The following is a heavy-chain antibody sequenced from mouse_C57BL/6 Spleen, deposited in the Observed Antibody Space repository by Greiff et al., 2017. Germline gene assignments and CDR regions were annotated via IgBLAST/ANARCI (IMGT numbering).Heavy chain of an antibody. D-gene: IGHD1-1*01. J-gene: IGHJ1*03. CDR3: ARFYYYGSSPWYFDV. Sequence: QVQLQQPGAELVRPGSSVKLSCKASGYTFTSYWMDWVQQRPGQGLEWIGNIYPSDSETHYNQKFKDKATLTVDKSSSTAYMQLSSLTAEDSAVYYCARFYYYGSSPWYFDVWGTGTTVTVSS. CDR1: GYTFTSYW. CDR2: IYPSDSET. V-gene: IGHV1-61*01.